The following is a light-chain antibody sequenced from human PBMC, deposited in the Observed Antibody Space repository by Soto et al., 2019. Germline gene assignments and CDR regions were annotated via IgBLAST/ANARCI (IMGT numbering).Light chain of an antibody. CDR1: QSFSNTY. CDR3: QQYGSSPLT. Sequence: IVMTQSPGTLSLSPGERATLSCRASQSFSNTYLAWYQQKPGQAPRLLIYGTSNRAAGTPDRFSGSGSGTDFTLTISRLEPEDFAVYYCQQYGSSPLTFGGGTNVEIK. J-gene: IGKJ4*01. CDR2: GTS. V-gene: IGKV3-20*01.